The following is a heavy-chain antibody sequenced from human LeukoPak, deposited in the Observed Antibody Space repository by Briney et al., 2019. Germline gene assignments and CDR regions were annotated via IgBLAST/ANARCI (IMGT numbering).Heavy chain of an antibody. V-gene: IGHV3-74*01. CDR2: INSDGSST. CDR1: GFTFSSYW. CDR3: ARVIAAAEDFDY. D-gene: IGHD6-13*01. J-gene: IGHJ4*02. Sequence: GGSLRLSRAASGFTFSSYWMHWVRQAPGKGLVWVSRINSDGSSTSYADSVKGRFTISRDNAKNTLYLQMNSLRAEDTAVYYCARVIAAAEDFDYWGQGTLVTVSS.